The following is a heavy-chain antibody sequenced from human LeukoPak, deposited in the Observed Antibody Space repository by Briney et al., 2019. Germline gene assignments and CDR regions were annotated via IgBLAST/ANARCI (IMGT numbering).Heavy chain of an antibody. Sequence: GGSLRLSCAASGFTVSSNYMSWVRQAPGKGLEWVSVIYSGGSTYYADSVKGRFTISRDNSKNTLYLQMNSLRAEDTAVYYCARDLGIAAAGIDYWGQGTLVTVSS. V-gene: IGHV3-66*01. CDR3: ARDLGIAAAGIDY. J-gene: IGHJ4*02. D-gene: IGHD6-13*01. CDR2: IYSGGST. CDR1: GFTVSSNY.